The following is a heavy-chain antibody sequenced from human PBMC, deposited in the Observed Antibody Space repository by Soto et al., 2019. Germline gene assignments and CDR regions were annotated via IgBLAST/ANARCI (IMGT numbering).Heavy chain of an antibody. CDR2: ISGGGGGA. J-gene: IGHJ6*02. CDR3: ARGNWNYYFGFDV. CDR1: GFTFNSYA. V-gene: IGHV3-23*01. Sequence: PGESLKISCTASGFTFNSYAMNWVRQAPGKGLEWVSGISGGGGGAYYADSVQGRFIISRDNSKNTLYLQLNSLRAEDRAVYFCARGNWNYYFGFDVWGQGTTVTVSS. D-gene: IGHD1-20*01.